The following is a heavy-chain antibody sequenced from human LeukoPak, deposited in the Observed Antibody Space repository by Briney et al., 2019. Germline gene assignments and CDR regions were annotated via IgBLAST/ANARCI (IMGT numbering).Heavy chain of an antibody. D-gene: IGHD3-3*01. CDR1: GYSISSGYY. V-gene: IGHV4-38-2*02. CDR3: ARDGWSGYDFYY. J-gene: IGHJ4*02. CDR2: IYYSGST. Sequence: SETLSLTCTVSGYSISSGYYWGWIRQPPGKGLEWIGSIYYSGSTYYNPSLKSRVTISVDTSKNQFSLKLSSVTAADTAVYYCARDGWSGYDFYYWGQGTLVTVSS.